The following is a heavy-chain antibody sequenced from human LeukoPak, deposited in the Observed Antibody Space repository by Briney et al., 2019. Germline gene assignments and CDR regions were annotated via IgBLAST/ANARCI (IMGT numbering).Heavy chain of an antibody. J-gene: IGHJ4*02. D-gene: IGHD4-23*01. V-gene: IGHV1-69*13. Sequence: GASVKVSCKASGGTFGSYAISWVRQAPGQGLEWMGGIIPIFGTANYAQKFQDRVTITAVESMSTVYMELSSLRSEDTAVYYCARGWLAETMVVTPYNYWGQGILVTVSS. CDR2: IIPIFGTA. CDR1: GGTFGSYA. CDR3: ARGWLAETMVVTPYNY.